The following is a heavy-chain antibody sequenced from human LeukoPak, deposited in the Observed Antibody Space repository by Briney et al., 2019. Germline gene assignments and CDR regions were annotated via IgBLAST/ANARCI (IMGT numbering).Heavy chain of an antibody. Sequence: PAASVKVSCKASGYTFTSYDTNWVRQATGQGLERMGWMNPNSGNTGYAQKFQGRVTMTRNTSISTAYMELSSLRSEDTAVYYCARRKKWELHADYWGQGTLVTVSS. CDR1: GYTFTSYD. D-gene: IGHD1-26*01. CDR2: MNPNSGNT. V-gene: IGHV1-8*01. J-gene: IGHJ4*02. CDR3: ARRKKWELHADY.